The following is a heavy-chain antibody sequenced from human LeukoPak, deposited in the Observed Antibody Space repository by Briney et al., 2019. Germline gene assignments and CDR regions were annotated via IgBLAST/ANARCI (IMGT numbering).Heavy chain of an antibody. CDR2: IGVSGSTM. CDR3: ARERYCSSTSCPHGDLDY. Sequence: GGSQRLSCAASGFTFSSYEMNWVRQAPGKGLEWVSYIGVSGSTMYYAESVKGRFTISRDNAKNSLYLQMNSLRAEDTAVYYCARERYCSSTSCPHGDLDYWAREPWSPSPQ. CDR1: GFTFSSYE. V-gene: IGHV3-48*03. D-gene: IGHD2-2*01. J-gene: IGHJ4*02.